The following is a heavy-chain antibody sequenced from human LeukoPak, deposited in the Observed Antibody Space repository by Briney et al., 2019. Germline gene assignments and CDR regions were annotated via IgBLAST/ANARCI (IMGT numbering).Heavy chain of an antibody. CDR2: IYSGGST. J-gene: IGHJ4*02. V-gene: IGHV3-53*01. CDR3: ATTYPFDY. CDR1: GFTISSNY. Sequence: GGSLRLSCVASGFTISSNYMSWVRQAPGKGLEWVSVIYSGGSTYYADSVKGRFTISRDNSKNTLYLQMNSLRAEDTAVYYCATTYPFDYWGQGTLVTVSS. D-gene: IGHD2-2*02.